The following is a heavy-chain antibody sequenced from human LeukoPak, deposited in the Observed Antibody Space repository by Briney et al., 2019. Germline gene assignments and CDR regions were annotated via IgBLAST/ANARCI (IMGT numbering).Heavy chain of an antibody. CDR1: EFSISLYS. Sequence: GGSLRLSCTSSEFSISLYSMNWVRQAPGKGLEWVSCISSSSDIYYADSVKGRFTISRDNAKSSVYLQMNSLRAEDTAVYYCASLHGDYVYWGQGTLVTVSS. V-gene: IGHV3-21*01. CDR2: ISSSSDI. D-gene: IGHD4-17*01. CDR3: ASLHGDYVY. J-gene: IGHJ4*02.